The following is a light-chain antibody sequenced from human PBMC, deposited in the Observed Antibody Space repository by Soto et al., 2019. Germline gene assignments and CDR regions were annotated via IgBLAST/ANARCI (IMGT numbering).Light chain of an antibody. CDR1: QSVSDY. CDR2: GVS. J-gene: IGKJ5*01. Sequence: EIVLTQSPATPSLSPGERATLSCRASQSVSDYLAWYQQKPGQAPKFLIYGVSSRATGIPDRFSGSGSGTDFTLTISRLEPEDFAVYHCQQYGSSPLITFGQGTRLEIK. CDR3: QQYGSSPLIT. V-gene: IGKV3-20*01.